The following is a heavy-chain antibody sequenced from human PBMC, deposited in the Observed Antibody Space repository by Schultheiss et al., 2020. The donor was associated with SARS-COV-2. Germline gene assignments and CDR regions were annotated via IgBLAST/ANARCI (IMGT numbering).Heavy chain of an antibody. Sequence: SQTLSLTCTVSGGSISSYYWGWIRQPPGKGLEWIGSIYHSGSTYYNPSLKSRVTISVDTSKNQFSLKLSSVTAADTAVYYCARVLGYCSGGSCYSLTYYYGMDVWGQGTTVTVSS. CDR1: GGSISSYY. J-gene: IGHJ6*02. CDR3: ARVLGYCSGGSCYSLTYYYGMDV. V-gene: IGHV4-39*07. CDR2: IYHSGST. D-gene: IGHD2-15*01.